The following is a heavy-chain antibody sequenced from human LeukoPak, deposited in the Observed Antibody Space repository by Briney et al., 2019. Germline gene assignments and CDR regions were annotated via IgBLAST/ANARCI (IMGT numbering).Heavy chain of an antibody. D-gene: IGHD1-26*01. CDR1: GFTLSTYS. CDR3: ARERFDEWEPLEY. J-gene: IGHJ4*02. Sequence: GGSLRLSCAASGFTLSTYSMNWVHQAPGKGLEWVSSISSSGDYIYYADSVKGRFIISRDIANNSLYLQMNSLRAEDTAVYYCARERFDEWEPLEYRGQGTLVTVSS. V-gene: IGHV3-21*01. CDR2: ISSSGDYI.